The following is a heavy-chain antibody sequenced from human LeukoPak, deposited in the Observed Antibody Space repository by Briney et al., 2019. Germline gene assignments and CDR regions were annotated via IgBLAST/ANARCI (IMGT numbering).Heavy chain of an antibody. J-gene: IGHJ4*02. V-gene: IGHV3-48*01. CDR2: ISSISSTI. D-gene: IGHD2-2*01. Sequence: GGSLRLSCAASGFTFSSYSMNWVRQAPGKGLEGVSYISSISSTIYYADSLKGRFTISRDDAENSLYLQMNSLRAEDTAVYYCARDSSVTAAPIDYWGQGTLVTVSS. CDR3: ARDSSVTAAPIDY. CDR1: GFTFSSYS.